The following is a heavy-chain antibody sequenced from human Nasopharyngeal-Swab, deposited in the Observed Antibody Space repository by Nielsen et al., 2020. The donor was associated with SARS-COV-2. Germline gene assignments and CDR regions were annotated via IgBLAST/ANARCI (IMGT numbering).Heavy chain of an antibody. Sequence: GESLKISCAASGFTFSSYAMHWVRQAPGKGLEWVAVISYDGSNKYYADSVKGRFTISRDNAKNSLYLQMNSLRAEDTAVYYCARAAFVVVPAAVDYWGQGTVVTVSS. D-gene: IGHD2-2*01. J-gene: IGHJ4*02. V-gene: IGHV3-30*14. CDR1: GFTFSSYA. CDR3: ARAAFVVVPAAVDY. CDR2: ISYDGSNK.